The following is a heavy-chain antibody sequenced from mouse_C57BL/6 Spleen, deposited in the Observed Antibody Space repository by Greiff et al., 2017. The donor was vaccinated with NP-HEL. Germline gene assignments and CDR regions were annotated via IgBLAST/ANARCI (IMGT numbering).Heavy chain of an antibody. CDR2: IRSKSNNYAT. Sequence: EVQLVESGGGLVQPKGSLKLSCAASGFSFNTYAMNWVRQAPGKGLEWVARIRSKSNNYATYYADSVKDRFTISRDDSESMLYLQMNNLKTEGTAMYYCVRQGYYGSREGFDYWGQGTTLTVSS. D-gene: IGHD1-1*01. J-gene: IGHJ2*01. CDR1: GFSFNTYA. V-gene: IGHV10-1*01. CDR3: VRQGYYGSREGFDY.